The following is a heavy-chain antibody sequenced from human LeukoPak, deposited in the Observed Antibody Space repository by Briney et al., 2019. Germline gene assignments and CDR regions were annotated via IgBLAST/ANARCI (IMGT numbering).Heavy chain of an antibody. D-gene: IGHD3-22*01. CDR2: IYYSGST. V-gene: IGHV4-31*11. CDR3: ARDRDTMINYYGMDV. J-gene: IGHJ6*02. Sequence: SQTLSLTCAVSGGSISSGGYYWSWIRQHPGKGLEWIGYIYYSGSTYYNPSLKSRVTISVDTSKNQFSLKLSSVTAADTAVYYCARDRDTMINYYGMDVWGQGTTVTVSS. CDR1: GGSISSGGYY.